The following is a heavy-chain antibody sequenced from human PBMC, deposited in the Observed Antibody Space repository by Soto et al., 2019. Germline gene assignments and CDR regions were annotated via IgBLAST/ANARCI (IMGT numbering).Heavy chain of an antibody. D-gene: IGHD3-10*01. CDR1: GFTFSDYY. CDR3: ARDPNSYYAHGVDY. J-gene: IGHJ4*02. Sequence: LRLSCAASGFTFSDYYMSWIRQAPGKGLEWVSYISSSGSTIYYADSVKGRFTISRDNAKNSLYLQMNSLRAEDTAVYYCARDPNSYYAHGVDYWGQGTLVTVSS. V-gene: IGHV3-11*01. CDR2: ISSSGSTI.